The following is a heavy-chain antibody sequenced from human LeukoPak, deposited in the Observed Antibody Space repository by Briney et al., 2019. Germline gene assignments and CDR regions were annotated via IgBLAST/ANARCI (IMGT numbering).Heavy chain of an antibody. CDR2: IYYSGST. Sequence: PSETLSLTCTVSGGSISSGDYYWSWIRQPPGKGLEWIGYIYYSGSTYYNPSLKSRVTISVDTSKNQFSLKLSSVTAADTAVYYCARAINYYDSSGPWGQGTLVTVSS. J-gene: IGHJ5*02. CDR1: GGSISSGDYY. D-gene: IGHD3-22*01. V-gene: IGHV4-30-4*01. CDR3: ARAINYYDSSGP.